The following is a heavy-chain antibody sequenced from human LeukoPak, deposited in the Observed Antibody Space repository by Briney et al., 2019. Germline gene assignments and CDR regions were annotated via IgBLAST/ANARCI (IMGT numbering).Heavy chain of an antibody. CDR1: GGTFSSYA. CDR2: IIPIFGTA. J-gene: IGHJ4*02. D-gene: IGHD3-10*01. Sequence: SVKVSCKASGGTFSSYAISWVRQAPGQGLEWMGGIIPIFGTANYAQKFQGRVTITADESTSAAYMELSSLRSEDTAVYYCASGGGFGELQVDYWGQGTLVTVSS. CDR3: ASGGGFGELQVDY. V-gene: IGHV1-69*13.